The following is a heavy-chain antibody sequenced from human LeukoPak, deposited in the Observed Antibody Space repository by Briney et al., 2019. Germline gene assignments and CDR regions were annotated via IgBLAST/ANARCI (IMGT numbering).Heavy chain of an antibody. J-gene: IGHJ4*02. D-gene: IGHD6-19*01. V-gene: IGHV1-18*01. Sequence: ASVKVSCKASGYTFTSYGISWVRQAPGQGLERMGWISAYNGNTNYAQKLQGRVTMTTDTSTSTAYMELRSLRSDDTAVYYCARSVDSSGWPLHFDYWGQGTLVTVSS. CDR2: ISAYNGNT. CDR1: GYTFTSYG. CDR3: ARSVDSSGWPLHFDY.